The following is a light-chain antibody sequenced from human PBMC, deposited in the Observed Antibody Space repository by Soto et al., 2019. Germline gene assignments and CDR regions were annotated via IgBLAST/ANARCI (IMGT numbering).Light chain of an antibody. Sequence: VLTQSPATLSLSPGERATLSCRARQSVSSYLAWYQQKPGQAPRLLIYDTSNRATGVPARFSGSGSGTDFTLTISSLQSEDFAVYYCQQYNNWPFWTFGQGTRLEIK. CDR3: QQYNNWPFWT. CDR1: QSVSSY. J-gene: IGKJ5*01. V-gene: IGKV3-11*01. CDR2: DTS.